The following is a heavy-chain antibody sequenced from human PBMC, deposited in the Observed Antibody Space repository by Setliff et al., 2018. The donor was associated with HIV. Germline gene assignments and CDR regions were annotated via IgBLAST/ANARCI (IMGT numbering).Heavy chain of an antibody. CDR2: VSYSGST. J-gene: IGHJ3*02. D-gene: IGHD3-22*01. V-gene: IGHV4-59*08. CDR3: ARHGHFYDSSSSDAFDI. CDR1: GGSISTYY. Sequence: PSETLSLTCNVSGGSISTYYWSWIRQPPGTGLEWLGHVSYSGSTNFNPSLESRLAMSVDMSKNHFSLKLRSVTSAATAVYYCARHGHFYDSSSSDAFDIWGQGKMVTVSS.